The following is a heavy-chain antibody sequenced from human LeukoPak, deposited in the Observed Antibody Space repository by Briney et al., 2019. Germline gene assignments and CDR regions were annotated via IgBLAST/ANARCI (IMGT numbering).Heavy chain of an antibody. CDR1: GYTFTGYY. D-gene: IGHD3-3*01. Sequence: GASVKVSCKASGYTFTGYYMHWVRQAPGQGLEWMGWMNPDSGGTNYAQKFQGRVTMTRDTSISTAYMELSRLRSDDTAVYYCARAGRFLEWLFSRWGQGTLVTVSS. J-gene: IGHJ4*02. V-gene: IGHV1-2*02. CDR3: ARAGRFLEWLFSR. CDR2: MNPDSGGT.